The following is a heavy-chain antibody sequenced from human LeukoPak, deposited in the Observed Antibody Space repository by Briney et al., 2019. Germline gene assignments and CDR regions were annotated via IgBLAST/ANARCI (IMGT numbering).Heavy chain of an antibody. CDR2: INPNSGGT. Sequence: ASVKVSCKASGYTFTGYYMHWVRQAPGQGLEWMGWINPNSGGTNYAQKFQGRVTMTRDTSISTAYMELSRLRSDDTAVYYCAREGGMNGSGYYFDYWGQGTLVAVSS. CDR1: GYTFTGYY. CDR3: AREGGMNGSGYYFDY. V-gene: IGHV1-2*02. J-gene: IGHJ4*02. D-gene: IGHD3-10*01.